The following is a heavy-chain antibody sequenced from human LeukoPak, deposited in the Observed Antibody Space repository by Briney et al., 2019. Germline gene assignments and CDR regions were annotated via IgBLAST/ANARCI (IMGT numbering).Heavy chain of an antibody. Sequence: ASVKVSCKASGYTFTSYGISWVRQAPGQGLEWMGWISAYNGNTNYAQKLQGRVTMTTDTSTSTAYMELRSLRSDDTAVYYCAREGNYDGKAGPNYWGQGTLVTVSS. CDR1: GYTFTSYG. CDR2: ISAYNGNT. D-gene: IGHD3-22*01. V-gene: IGHV1-18*01. J-gene: IGHJ4*02. CDR3: AREGNYDGKAGPNY.